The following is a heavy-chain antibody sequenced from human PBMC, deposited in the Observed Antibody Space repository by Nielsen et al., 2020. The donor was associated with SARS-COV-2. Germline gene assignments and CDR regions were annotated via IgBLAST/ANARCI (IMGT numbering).Heavy chain of an antibody. CDR3: ARIRENWNRISWYFDY. Sequence: SGPTLVKPTQTLTLTCTFSGFSLSTSGMCVSWIRQPPGKALEWLARIDWDDDKYYSTSLKTRLTISKDTSKNQVVLTMTNMDPVDTATYYCARIRENWNRISWYFDYWGQGTLVTVSS. CDR1: GFSLSTSGMC. V-gene: IGHV2-70*11. CDR2: IDWDDDK. J-gene: IGHJ4*02. D-gene: IGHD1-1*01.